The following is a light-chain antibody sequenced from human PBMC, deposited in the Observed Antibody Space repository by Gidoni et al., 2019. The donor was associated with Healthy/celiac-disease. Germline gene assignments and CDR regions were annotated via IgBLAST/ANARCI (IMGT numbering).Light chain of an antibody. Sequence: EIVLIQPPATLSLSPGERATLSCRASQSVSSYLAWYQQKPGQAPRLLIYDASNRATGIPARFSGSGSGTDFTLTISSLEPEDFAVYYCQQRSNWPPTFGQGTKLEIK. CDR2: DAS. CDR1: QSVSSY. V-gene: IGKV3-11*01. CDR3: QQRSNWPPT. J-gene: IGKJ2*01.